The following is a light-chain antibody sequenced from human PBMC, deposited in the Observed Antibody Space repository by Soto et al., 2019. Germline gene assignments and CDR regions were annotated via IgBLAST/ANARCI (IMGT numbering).Light chain of an antibody. J-gene: IGKJ3*01. CDR1: QSGNSW. CDR3: QHYDRYSGT. V-gene: IGKV1-5*03. Sequence: DSQMTQSPSTLSASVRDRVTITCRAGQSGNSWLAWNQHKPGKAPRLLIYRASSLEGGVPSRFSGSDSGAEFTLTISSLKSDDFATYYCQHYDRYSGTFGPGNKVDIK. CDR2: RAS.